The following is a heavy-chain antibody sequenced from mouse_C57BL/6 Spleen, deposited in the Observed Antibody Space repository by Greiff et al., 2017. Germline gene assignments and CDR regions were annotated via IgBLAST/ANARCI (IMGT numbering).Heavy chain of an antibody. Sequence: EVQVVESGGDLVKPGGSLKLSCAASGFTFSSYGMSWVRQTPDKRLEWVATISSGGSYTYYPDSVKGRFTISRDNAKNTLYLQMRRLKSEDTAMYYCARPYSNYFDYWGQGTTLTVSS. CDR1: GFTFSSYG. J-gene: IGHJ2*01. CDR2: ISSGGSYT. CDR3: ARPYSNYFDY. V-gene: IGHV5-6*01. D-gene: IGHD2-5*01.